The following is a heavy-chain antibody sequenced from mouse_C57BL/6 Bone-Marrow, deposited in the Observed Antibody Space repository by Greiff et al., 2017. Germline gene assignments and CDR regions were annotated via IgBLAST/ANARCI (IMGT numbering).Heavy chain of an antibody. V-gene: IGHV1-80*01. J-gene: IGHJ3*01. D-gene: IGHD2-3*01. CDR1: GYAFSSYW. Sequence: LVKPGASVKISCKASGYAFSSYWMNWVKQRPGKGLEWIGQIYPGDGDTNYNGKFKGKATLTADKSSSTAYMQLSSLTSEDSAVYFCARRYDGYYDRFAYWGQGTLVTVSA. CDR3: ARRYDGYYDRFAY. CDR2: IYPGDGDT.